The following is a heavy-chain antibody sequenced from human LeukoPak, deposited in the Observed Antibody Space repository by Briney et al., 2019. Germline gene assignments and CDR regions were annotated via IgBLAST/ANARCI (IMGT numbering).Heavy chain of an antibody. Sequence: GGSLRLSCVAPGFTLSNYWMNWVRQAPGKGLEWVANIKEDGSEKYYLDSVKGRFTISRDNAKNSLYLQMSSLRDEDTAVYYCARGRRDTQYQVFDYWGQGTLVTVSS. CDR1: GFTLSNYW. CDR3: ARGRRDTQYQVFDY. CDR2: IKEDGSEK. D-gene: IGHD2-2*01. V-gene: IGHV3-7*01. J-gene: IGHJ4*02.